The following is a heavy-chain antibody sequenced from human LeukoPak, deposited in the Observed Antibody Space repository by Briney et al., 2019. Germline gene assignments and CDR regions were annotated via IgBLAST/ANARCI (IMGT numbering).Heavy chain of an antibody. CDR1: GFTFSSYA. V-gene: IGHV3-23*01. Sequence: GGSLRLSCAASGFTFSSYAMSWVRQAPGKGLEWVSAISGSGGSTYYADSVKGRFTISRDNSKNTLYLQMNSLRAEDTAVYYCARRIADSSAFDIWGQGTMVTVSS. CDR2: ISGSGGST. D-gene: IGHD3-22*01. J-gene: IGHJ3*02. CDR3: ARRIADSSAFDI.